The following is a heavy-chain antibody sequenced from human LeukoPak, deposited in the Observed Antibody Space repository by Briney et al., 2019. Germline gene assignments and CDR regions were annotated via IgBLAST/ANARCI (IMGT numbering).Heavy chain of an antibody. J-gene: IGHJ4*02. V-gene: IGHV3-30*04. CDR1: GFTFNSYA. CDR2: ISYDGSKT. D-gene: IGHD6-6*01. CDR3: AKDPYSSSSNLYYFDY. Sequence: GGSLRLSCAASGFTFNSYAMHWVRQAPGKGLEWVAVISYDGSKTYYAESLKGRFTISRDNSKNTLYLQMNSLRAEDTAVYYCAKDPYSSSSNLYYFDYWGQGTLVTVSS.